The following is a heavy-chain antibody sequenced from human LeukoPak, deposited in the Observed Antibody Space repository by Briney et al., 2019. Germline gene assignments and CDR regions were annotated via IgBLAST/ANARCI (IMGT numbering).Heavy chain of an antibody. V-gene: IGHV1-2*02. CDR3: ARHGYYDSSGSYYFDY. CDR2: INPNSGGT. CDR1: GYTFTGYY. Sequence: ASVKVSRKASGYTFTGYYMHWVRQAPGQGPEWMRWINPNSGGTNYAQKFQGRVTMTRDTSISTAYMELSRLRSDDTAVYYCARHGYYDSSGSYYFDYWGQGTLVTVSS. J-gene: IGHJ4*02. D-gene: IGHD3-22*01.